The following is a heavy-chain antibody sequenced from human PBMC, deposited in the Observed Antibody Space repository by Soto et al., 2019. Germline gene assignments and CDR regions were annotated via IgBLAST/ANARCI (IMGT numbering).Heavy chain of an antibody. Sequence: KSSETLSLTCTLSGGTTSSSSYYWGWIRQPPGKGLEWIGSIYYSGSTYYNPSLKSRVTISVDTSKNQFSLKLSSVTAADTAVYYCARQGGRVLRFLEWSMDVWGQGTTVT. CDR3: ARQGGRVLRFLEWSMDV. D-gene: IGHD3-3*01. CDR1: GGTTSSSSYY. J-gene: IGHJ6*02. CDR2: IYYSGST. V-gene: IGHV4-39*01.